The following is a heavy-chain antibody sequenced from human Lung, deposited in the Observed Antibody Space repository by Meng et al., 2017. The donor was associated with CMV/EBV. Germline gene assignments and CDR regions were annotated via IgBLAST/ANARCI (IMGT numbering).Heavy chain of an antibody. D-gene: IGHD3-3*01. CDR2: IIPIIGKT. CDR1: GGTFSNYA. J-gene: IGHJ5*02. CDR3: ARTLIGVARFDP. Sequence: SVKVSCKASGGTFSNYAISWVRQDPGQGREWMGGIIPIIGKTSYAQNLQGRVTITADKSTSTVYMELSSLRSEDTAVYYCARTLIGVARFDPWGQGTLVTVSS. V-gene: IGHV1-69*10.